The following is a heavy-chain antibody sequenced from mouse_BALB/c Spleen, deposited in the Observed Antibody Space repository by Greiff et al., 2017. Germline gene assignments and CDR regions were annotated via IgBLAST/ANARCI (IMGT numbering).Heavy chain of an antibody. D-gene: IGHD2-1*01. CDR1: GYTFTSYY. Sequence: QVQLQQPGAELVKPGASVKLSCKASGYTFTSYYMYWVKQRPGQGLEWIGGINPSNGGTNFNEKFKSKATLTVDKSSSTAYMQLSSLTSEDSAVYYWTREDGNYPYAMDYWGQGTSVTVSS. J-gene: IGHJ4*01. V-gene: IGHV1S81*02. CDR2: INPSNGGT. CDR3: TREDGNYPYAMDY.